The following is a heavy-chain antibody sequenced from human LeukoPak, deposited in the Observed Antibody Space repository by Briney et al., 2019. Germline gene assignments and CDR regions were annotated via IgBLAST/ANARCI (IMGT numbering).Heavy chain of an antibody. CDR1: GFTFSSYS. CDR2: ISSSSSYI. Sequence: GGSLRLSCAASGFTFSSYSMNWVRQAPGKGLEWVSSISSSSSYIYYADSVKGRFTISRDNAKNSLYLQMNSLRAEDTAVYYCARDGRYGSGVFYGMDVWGQGTTVTVSS. D-gene: IGHD3-10*01. J-gene: IGHJ6*02. CDR3: ARDGRYGSGVFYGMDV. V-gene: IGHV3-21*01.